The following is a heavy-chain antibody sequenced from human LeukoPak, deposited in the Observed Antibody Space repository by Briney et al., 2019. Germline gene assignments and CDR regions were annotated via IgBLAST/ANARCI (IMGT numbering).Heavy chain of an antibody. CDR1: GFTFSKYR. Sequence: PGGSLRLSCVVSGFTFSKYRMTWVRQAPGKGLEWVANINQDGSDIYYLDSLGGRFTISRDNAAGSVCLHLDNLTVEDTAVYYCARSQSTMATWSLDYWGRGTRVTVSS. D-gene: IGHD5/OR15-5a*01. CDR2: INQDGSDI. CDR3: ARSQSTMATWSLDY. V-gene: IGHV3-7*01. J-gene: IGHJ4*02.